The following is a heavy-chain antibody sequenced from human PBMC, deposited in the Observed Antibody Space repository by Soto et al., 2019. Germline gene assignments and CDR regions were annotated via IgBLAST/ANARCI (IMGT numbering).Heavy chain of an antibody. Sequence: SETLSLTCTVSCDSMSGFYWSWIRQTPGKGLEWIGYINYVGRTSYYSPSLQSRVTISLDSSKNQFSLILSSVTAADTAVFFCARFRRSYFDYWVQGNQV. CDR3: ARFRRSYFDY. J-gene: IGHJ4*02. V-gene: IGHV4-59*01. D-gene: IGHD3-10*01. CDR1: CDSMSGFY. CDR2: INYVGRTS.